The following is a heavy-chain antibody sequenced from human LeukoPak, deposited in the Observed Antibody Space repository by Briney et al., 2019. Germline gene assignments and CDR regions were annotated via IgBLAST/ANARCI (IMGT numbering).Heavy chain of an antibody. Sequence: PGGSLRLSCVTSGITFSSYAMDWVRQVPGKGLAWVASISYGGTNKYYADSVKGRFTTSRDDSKNTLYLQMNSLRSEDTAVYYCATSVSVAENAFDIWGQGTMVTVSS. CDR1: GITFSSYA. CDR2: ISYGGTNK. CDR3: ATSVSVAENAFDI. V-gene: IGHV3-30*04. J-gene: IGHJ3*02. D-gene: IGHD6-19*01.